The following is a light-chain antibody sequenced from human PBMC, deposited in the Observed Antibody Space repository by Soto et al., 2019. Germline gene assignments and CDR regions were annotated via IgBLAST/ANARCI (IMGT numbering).Light chain of an antibody. CDR1: QSISTE. CDR2: SAS. CDR3: QQGHNWPLT. V-gene: IGKV3-15*01. J-gene: IGKJ2*01. Sequence: EIVMTQSPATLSVSPGERATLSCRASQSISTELAWYQQTPGQPPRLLIYSASTRATGVPARFPGSGSGSEFTLTISGLQSEDFAVYYCQQGHNWPLTFGQGTRLEI.